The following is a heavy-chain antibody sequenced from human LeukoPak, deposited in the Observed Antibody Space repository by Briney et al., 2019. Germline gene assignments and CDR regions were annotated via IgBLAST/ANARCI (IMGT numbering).Heavy chain of an antibody. J-gene: IGHJ4*02. Sequence: SETLSLTCTVSGGSISSYYWSWIRQPAGKGLEWIGRIYTSGSTNYNPSLKSRVTMSVDTSKNQFSLRLSSVTAADTAVYYCVRHYDYGDYAPFDYWGQGTLVTVSS. CDR1: GGSISSYY. CDR3: VRHYDYGDYAPFDY. D-gene: IGHD4-17*01. V-gene: IGHV4-4*07. CDR2: IYTSGST.